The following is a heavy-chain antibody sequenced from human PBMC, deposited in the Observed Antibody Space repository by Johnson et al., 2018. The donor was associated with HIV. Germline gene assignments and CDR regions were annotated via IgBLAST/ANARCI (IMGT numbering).Heavy chain of an antibody. J-gene: IGHJ3*02. D-gene: IGHD6-19*01. CDR1: GFTFSSYG. V-gene: IGHV3-30*19. CDR3: ARQRRAGPFDAFDI. CDR2: ISYDGSNK. Sequence: QVQLVESGGGVVQPGRSLRLSCAASGFTFSSYGMHLVRQAPGKGLEWVAVISYDGSNKDYADSVKGRFTISRDNSKNTLYLQMHSLRAEDTAVYYCARQRRAGPFDAFDIWGQGIMVTVSS.